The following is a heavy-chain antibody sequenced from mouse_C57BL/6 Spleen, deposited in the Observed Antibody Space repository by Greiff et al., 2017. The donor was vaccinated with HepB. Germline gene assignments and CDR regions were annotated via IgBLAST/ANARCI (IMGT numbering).Heavy chain of an antibody. CDR2: ISYDGSN. V-gene: IGHV3-6*01. J-gene: IGHJ2*01. CDR1: GYSITSGYY. D-gene: IGHD2-4*01. Sequence: EVQRVESGPGLVKPSQSLSLTCSVTGYSITSGYYWNWIRQFPGNKLEWMGYISYDGSNNYNPSLKNRISITRDTSKNQFFLKLNSVTTEDTATYYCARDDYDRRGFDYWGQGTTLTVSS. CDR3: ARDDYDRRGFDY.